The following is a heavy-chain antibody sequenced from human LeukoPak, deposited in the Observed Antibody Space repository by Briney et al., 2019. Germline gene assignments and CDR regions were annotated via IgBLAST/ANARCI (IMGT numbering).Heavy chain of an antibody. Sequence: GGYLRRYCAASGFTFSSYAMHWVRQAPGKGLEWVAVISYDGSNKYYADSVKGRFTISRDNSKSTLYLQMNSLRAEDTAVYYCARAGGRIVGATLIYYFDYWGQGTLVTVSS. CDR3: ARAGGRIVGATLIYYFDY. CDR2: ISYDGSNK. V-gene: IGHV3-30*04. CDR1: GFTFSSYA. J-gene: IGHJ4*02. D-gene: IGHD1-26*01.